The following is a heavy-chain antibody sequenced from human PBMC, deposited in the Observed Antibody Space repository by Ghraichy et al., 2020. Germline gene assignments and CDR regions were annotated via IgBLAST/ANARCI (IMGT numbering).Heavy chain of an antibody. V-gene: IGHV3-23*01. CDR1: GFTFSTYA. CDR2: ITGSGGST. D-gene: IGHD1-26*01. J-gene: IGHJ4*02. CDR3: AKSLKVGATYSVSDY. Sequence: GGSLRLSCAASGFTFSTYAMSWVRQAPGKGLEWVSAITGSGGSTYYADSVKGRFTISRDNSKNTLYLQVNSLRAEDTAVYYCAKSLKVGATYSVSDYWGQGTLVTGSS.